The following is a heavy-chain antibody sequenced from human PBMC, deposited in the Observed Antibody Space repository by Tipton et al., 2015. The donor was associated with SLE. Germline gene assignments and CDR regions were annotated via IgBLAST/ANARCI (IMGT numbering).Heavy chain of an antibody. CDR1: GYRFIAYW. CDR2: IYPPDSDA. J-gene: IGHJ4*01. D-gene: IGHD1-1*01. Sequence: QSGAEVKKPGESLKISCEGSGYRFIAYWIAWVRQMPGKGLEWMVMIYPPDSDARYSPSFQGQVTLSVDKSTNTAYLQWNSLKASDTAMSYRARQSVQGAYLDFSGPGILVTVSS. CDR3: ARQSVQGAYLDF. V-gene: IGHV5-51*01.